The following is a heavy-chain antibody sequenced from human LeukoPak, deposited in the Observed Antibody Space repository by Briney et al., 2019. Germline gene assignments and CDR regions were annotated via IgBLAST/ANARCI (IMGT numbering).Heavy chain of an antibody. J-gene: IGHJ4*02. CDR1: GFTFSSYA. V-gene: IGHV3-30-3*01. CDR2: ISYDGSNK. D-gene: IGHD3-22*01. CDR3: ASQGANTLMGEYYYDSSGYYFDY. Sequence: GGSLRLSCAASGFTFSSYAMHWVRQAPGKGLEWVAVISYDGSNKYYADSVKGRFTISRDNSKNTLYLQMNSLRAEDTAVYYCASQGANTLMGEYYYDSSGYYFDYWGQGTLVTVSS.